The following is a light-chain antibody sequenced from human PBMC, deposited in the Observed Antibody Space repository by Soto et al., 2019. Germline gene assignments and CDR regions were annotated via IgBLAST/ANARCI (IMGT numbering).Light chain of an antibody. Sequence: EIVLTQSPGTLSLSPGERATLSCRASQSVSSSYLAWYQQKPGQAPRLLIYGASSRATGIPDRFSGSGSGTDLTLTISSLEPEDVAVYYCQQYGSSLSWTFGQGTKVEIK. V-gene: IGKV3-20*01. J-gene: IGKJ1*01. CDR3: QQYGSSLSWT. CDR1: QSVSSSY. CDR2: GAS.